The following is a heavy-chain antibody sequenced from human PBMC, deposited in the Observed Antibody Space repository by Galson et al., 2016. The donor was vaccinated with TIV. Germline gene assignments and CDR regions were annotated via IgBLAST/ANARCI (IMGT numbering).Heavy chain of an antibody. Sequence: ETLSLTCTVSGGFINGDYWSRIRQPAGKGLEWIGRIYTSGSTEYNPSLKGRVSMSVDTSKNQLSLKVNSVTAADTAVYYCARASTIFGVLNIEWLDPWGQGTLVTVSS. D-gene: IGHD3-3*01. V-gene: IGHV4-4*07. CDR3: ARASTIFGVLNIEWLDP. CDR2: IYTSGST. CDR1: GGFINGDY. J-gene: IGHJ5*02.